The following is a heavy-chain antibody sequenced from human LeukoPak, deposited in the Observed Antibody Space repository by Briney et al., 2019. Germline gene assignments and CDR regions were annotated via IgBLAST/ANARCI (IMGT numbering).Heavy chain of an antibody. D-gene: IGHD3-16*02. CDR3: ARHPEYVWGSYRYDY. CDR1: GGSFSGYY. V-gene: IGHV4-34*01. Sequence: PSETLSLTCAVYGGSFSGYYWSWIRQPPGKGLEWIGEINHSGSTNYNPSLKSRVTISVDTSKNQFSLKLSSVTAADTAVYYCARHPEYVWGSYRYDYWGQGTLVTVSS. CDR2: INHSGST. J-gene: IGHJ4*02.